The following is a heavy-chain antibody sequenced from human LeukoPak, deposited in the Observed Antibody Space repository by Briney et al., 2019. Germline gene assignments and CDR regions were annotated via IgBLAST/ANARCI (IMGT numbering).Heavy chain of an antibody. J-gene: IGHJ4*02. CDR2: IYHSGST. Sequence: PGGSLRLSCAASGFTFSSYWMHWVRQVPGKGLEWIGYIYHSGSTYYNPSLKSRVTISVDRSKNQFSLKLSSVTAADTAVYYCARSPMAATHPTDYWGQGTLVTVSS. CDR1: GFTFSSYW. D-gene: IGHD5-12*01. V-gene: IGHV4-4*02. CDR3: ARSPMAATHPTDY.